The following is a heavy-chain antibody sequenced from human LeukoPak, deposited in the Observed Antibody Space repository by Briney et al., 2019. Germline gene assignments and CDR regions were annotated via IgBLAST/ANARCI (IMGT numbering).Heavy chain of an antibody. V-gene: IGHV4-61*02. CDR3: ARADDSSGYYLYFDY. D-gene: IGHD3-22*01. Sequence: SETLSLTCTVSGGSISSSCYYWSWIRQPAGQGREWIGRIYTSGSTNYNLYLRIRVSMSVDKYKNHLSLKLSSVTAADTAVYYCARADDSSGYYLYFDYWGQGTLVTVSS. J-gene: IGHJ4*02. CDR1: GGSISSSCYY. CDR2: IYTSGST.